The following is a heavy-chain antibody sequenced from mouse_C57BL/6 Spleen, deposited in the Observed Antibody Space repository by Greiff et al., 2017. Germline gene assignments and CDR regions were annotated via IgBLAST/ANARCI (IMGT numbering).Heavy chain of an antibody. CDR3: ARQSRRDYFDY. CDR2: ISGGGGNT. V-gene: IGHV5-9*01. CDR1: GFTFSSYT. J-gene: IGHJ2*01. Sequence: EVQLVESGGGLVKPGGSLKLSCAASGFTFSSYTMSWVRQTPEKRLEWVATISGGGGNTYYPDSVKGRFTISRDNAKNTLYLQMSSLRSEDTALYYCARQSRRDYFDYWGQGTTLTVSS.